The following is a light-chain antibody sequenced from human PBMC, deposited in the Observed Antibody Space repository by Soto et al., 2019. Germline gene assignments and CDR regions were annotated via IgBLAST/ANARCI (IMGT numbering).Light chain of an antibody. CDR1: QGISSY. V-gene: IGKV1-9*01. J-gene: IGKJ4*01. Sequence: IQLTQSPSSLSASVGDRVTITCRASQGISSYLAWYQQKPGTAPKLLIYAASTLQSGVPSRFSGSGSGTDFTLTISSLQPEDFATYYCQQLNSYPLTFGGGTKVDIK. CDR2: AAS. CDR3: QQLNSYPLT.